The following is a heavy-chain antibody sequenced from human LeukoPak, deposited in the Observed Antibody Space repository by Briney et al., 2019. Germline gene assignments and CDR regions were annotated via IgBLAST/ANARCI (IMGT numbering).Heavy chain of an antibody. Sequence: ASVKVSCXASGYTFTGYYMHWVRRAPGQGLEWMGRINPNSGGTNYAQKFQGRVTMTRDTSISTAYMELSRLRSDDTAVYYCARDFSSGYFDYWGQGTLVTVSS. CDR3: ARDFSSGYFDY. V-gene: IGHV1-2*06. J-gene: IGHJ4*02. D-gene: IGHD6-19*01. CDR2: INPNSGGT. CDR1: GYTFTGYY.